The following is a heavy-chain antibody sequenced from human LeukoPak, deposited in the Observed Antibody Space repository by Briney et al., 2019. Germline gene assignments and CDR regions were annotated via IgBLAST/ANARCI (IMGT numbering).Heavy chain of an antibody. CDR3: AKPTVVKGERYYYHYYMDV. D-gene: IGHD4-23*01. CDR2: IIYDGSNK. CDR1: GFTFSSYG. V-gene: IGHV3-30*02. Sequence: GGSLRLSCAASGFTFSSYGMHWVRQAPGKGLEWVAFIIYDGSNKYYADSVKGRFTISRDNSKNTLYLQMNSLRAEDTAVYYCAKPTVVKGERYYYHYYMDVWGKGTTVTISS. J-gene: IGHJ6*03.